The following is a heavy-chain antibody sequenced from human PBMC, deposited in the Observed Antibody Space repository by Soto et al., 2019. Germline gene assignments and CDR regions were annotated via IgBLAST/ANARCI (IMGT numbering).Heavy chain of an antibody. J-gene: IGHJ5*02. D-gene: IGHD1-1*01. CDR2: IYATGTT. V-gene: IGHV4-4*07. CDR3: VRDGTKTLRDWFDP. Sequence: SETLSLTCTVSGASISGFYWSWIRKSAGKGLEWIGRIYATGTTDYNPSLKSRVTMSVDTSKKQFSLKLRSVTAADTAVYYCVRDGTKTLRDWFDPWGQGISVTVS. CDR1: GASISGFY.